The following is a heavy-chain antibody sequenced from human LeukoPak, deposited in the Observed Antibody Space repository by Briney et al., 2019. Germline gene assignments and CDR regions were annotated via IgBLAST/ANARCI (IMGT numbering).Heavy chain of an antibody. CDR1: GFTFSSYW. CDR2: IKQDGSEK. D-gene: IGHD6-19*01. CDR3: ARDHSSGWYSDYFDY. Sequence: GGSLRLSCAASGFTFSSYWMSWVRQAPGKGLEWVANIKQDGSEKYYADSVKGRFTISRDNSKNTLYLQMNSLRAEDTAVYYCARDHSSGWYSDYFDYWGQGTLVTVSS. J-gene: IGHJ4*02. V-gene: IGHV3-7*01.